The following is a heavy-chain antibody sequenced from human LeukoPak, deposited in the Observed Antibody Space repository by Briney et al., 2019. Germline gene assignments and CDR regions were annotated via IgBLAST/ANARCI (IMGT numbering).Heavy chain of an antibody. Sequence: TGGSLRLSCSASGFTFSSYGMHWVRQAPGKGLEYVSAVSNNGGSTNYADSAKGRFTISRDNSKNTLDLQMSSLRAEDTAVYYCVKGKDGYTDYWGQGTQVTVSS. CDR1: GFTFSSYG. D-gene: IGHD5-24*01. CDR2: VSNNGGST. CDR3: VKGKDGYTDY. J-gene: IGHJ4*02. V-gene: IGHV3-64D*09.